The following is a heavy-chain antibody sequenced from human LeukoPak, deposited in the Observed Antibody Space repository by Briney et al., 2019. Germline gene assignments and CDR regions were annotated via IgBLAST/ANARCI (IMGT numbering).Heavy chain of an antibody. Sequence: ASVKVSCKASGYTFTGYYMHWVRQAPGQGLEWMGWINPNSGGTNYPQTFQGRVTMTRDTSISTAYMELSRLRSDDTAIYYCAGGLVATKRPNWCLDLWGHGTLVTVSS. CDR1: GYTFTGYY. D-gene: IGHD5-12*01. CDR3: AGGLVATKRPNWCLDL. CDR2: INPNSGGT. V-gene: IGHV1-2*02. J-gene: IGHJ2*01.